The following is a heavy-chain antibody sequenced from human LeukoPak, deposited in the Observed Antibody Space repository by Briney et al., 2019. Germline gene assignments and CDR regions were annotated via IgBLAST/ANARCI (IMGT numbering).Heavy chain of an antibody. CDR1: GFTSSSYA. V-gene: IGHV3-23*01. D-gene: IGHD5-18*01. J-gene: IGHJ4*02. Sequence: GGSLRLSCAASGFTSSSYAMSWVRQAPGKGLEWVSAISGSGGSTYYADSVKGRFTISRDNSKNTLYLQMNSLRAEDTAVYYCAKGDTAMVLFDYWGQGTLVTVSS. CDR3: AKGDTAMVLFDY. CDR2: ISGSGGST.